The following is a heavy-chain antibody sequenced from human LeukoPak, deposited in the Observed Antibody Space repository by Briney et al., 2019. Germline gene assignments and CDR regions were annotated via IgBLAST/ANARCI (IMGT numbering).Heavy chain of an antibody. D-gene: IGHD1-1*01. CDR1: GGSISSYY. CDR3: ASGNDYFDY. V-gene: IGHV4-59*01. CDR2: IYYSGST. Sequence: PSETLSLTCTVSGGSISSYYWSWIRQPPGKGLEWIGYIYYSGSTNYNPPLKSRVTISVDTSKNQFSLKLSSVTAADTAVYYCASGNDYFDYWGQGTLVTVSS. J-gene: IGHJ4*02.